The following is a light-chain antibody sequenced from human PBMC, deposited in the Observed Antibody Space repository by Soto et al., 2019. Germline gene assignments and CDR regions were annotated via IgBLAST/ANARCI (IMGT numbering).Light chain of an antibody. J-gene: IGLJ7*01. Sequence: QSVLTQPPSVSGAPGQRVTISCTGSSSNIGAGYDVHWYQQLPGTAPKLLIYGNTNRPSGVPDRFSGSKSGTSASLAITGLQAEDEADYYCQSYDSSLNVFGGGPPLTVL. CDR3: QSYDSSLNV. CDR2: GNT. CDR1: SSNIGAGYD. V-gene: IGLV1-40*01.